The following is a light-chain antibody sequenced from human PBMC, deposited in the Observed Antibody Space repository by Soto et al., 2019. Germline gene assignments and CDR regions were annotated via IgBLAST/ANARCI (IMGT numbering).Light chain of an antibody. Sequence: DIQMTQSPSSLSASVGDRVTITCRASQSISNYLNWYQQEPGKAPKLLMYGASSLQSGVPSRFSGSGSGTDFTLTIRSLQPEDFATYYCQQSYSTPWTFDQGTKVDIK. J-gene: IGKJ1*01. CDR2: GAS. CDR1: QSISNY. CDR3: QQSYSTPWT. V-gene: IGKV1-39*01.